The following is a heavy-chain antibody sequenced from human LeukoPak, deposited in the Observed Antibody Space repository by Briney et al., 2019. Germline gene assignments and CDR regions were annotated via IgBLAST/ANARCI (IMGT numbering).Heavy chain of an antibody. Sequence: PSETLSLTCAVSGYSISSGYYWGGTRQPPGKGLEWIATINHSESTDYNPSLKSRVTKSIATSKNQFSLKLTSVTAADTAVYYCATTKGGYSYGLAYWGQGTLVTVSS. CDR3: ATTKGGYSYGLAY. J-gene: IGHJ4*02. CDR2: INHSEST. CDR1: GYSISSGYY. V-gene: IGHV4-38-2*01. D-gene: IGHD5-18*01.